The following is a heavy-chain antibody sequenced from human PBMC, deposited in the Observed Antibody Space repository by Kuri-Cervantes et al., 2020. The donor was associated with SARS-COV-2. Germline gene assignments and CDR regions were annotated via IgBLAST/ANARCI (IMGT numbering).Heavy chain of an antibody. Sequence: GESLKISCAASGFTFSNAWMNWVRQAPGKGLEWVGRIKSKTDGGTTDYAAPVKGSFTISRDDSKNTLYLQMNSLKTEDTAVYYCTLGAYYYYYGMDVWGQGTTVTVSS. CDR3: TLGAYYYYYGMDV. CDR2: IKSKTDGGTT. J-gene: IGHJ6*02. CDR1: GFTFSNAW. V-gene: IGHV3-15*07.